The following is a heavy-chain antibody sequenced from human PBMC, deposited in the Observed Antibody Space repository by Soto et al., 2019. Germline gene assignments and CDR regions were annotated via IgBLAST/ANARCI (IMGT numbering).Heavy chain of an antibody. CDR3: AKITRS. D-gene: IGHD3-3*01. J-gene: IGHJ5*02. Sequence: EVQVLESGGGLVQPGGSRRLSLEASGFTISASAMTWVGQAPGKGLGWISSISGDGKATYYQDSVKGRFTISRDSSKTTLYLQMNGLRVEDTATYFCAKITRSWGRGTLVTVAS. CDR1: GFTISASA. CDR2: ISGDGKAT. V-gene: IGHV3-23*01.